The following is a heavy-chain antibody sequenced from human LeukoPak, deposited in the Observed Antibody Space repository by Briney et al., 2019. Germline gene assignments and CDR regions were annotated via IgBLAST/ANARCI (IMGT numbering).Heavy chain of an antibody. J-gene: IGHJ4*02. CDR3: ARSNQADDY. D-gene: IGHD1-14*01. CDR1: GFTFSSYW. CDR2: INPGGSSI. Sequence: GRSLRLSCAASGFTFSSYWMHWFRRVPGKGLVWVARINPGGSSITYADSVKGRFTISRDNAKNTLYLQMDSLRAEDTGVYYCARSNQADDYWGQGTLVTVSS. V-gene: IGHV3-74*01.